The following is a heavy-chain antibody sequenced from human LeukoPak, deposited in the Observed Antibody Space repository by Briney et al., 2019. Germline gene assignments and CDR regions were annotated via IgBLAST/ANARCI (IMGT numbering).Heavy chain of an antibody. V-gene: IGHV3-48*02. CDR2: ISSSSSAI. CDR1: GFTFSSYS. CDR3: ARDGTAVAGFDY. Sequence: GGSLRLSCAASGFTFSSYSMSWVRQAPGKGLEWVSYISSSSSAIYYADSVKGRFTISRDNAKNSLYLQMNSLRDEDTALYYCARDGTAVAGFDYWGQRTLDTVSS. J-gene: IGHJ4*02. D-gene: IGHD6-19*01.